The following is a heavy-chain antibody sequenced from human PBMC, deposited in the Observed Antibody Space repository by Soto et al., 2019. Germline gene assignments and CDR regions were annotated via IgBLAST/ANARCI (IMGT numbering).Heavy chain of an antibody. Sequence: EVQLLESGGGLVQPGGSLRLSCAASGFTFSSYAMSWVRQAPGKGLEWVSAISGSGGSTYYADSVKGRFTISRDNSRNTRYLQMNSLRGEDTAVYYCAKDSSGYPGGYFDYWGQGTLVTVSS. D-gene: IGHD3-22*01. CDR2: ISGSGGST. J-gene: IGHJ4*02. CDR1: GFTFSSYA. CDR3: AKDSSGYPGGYFDY. V-gene: IGHV3-23*01.